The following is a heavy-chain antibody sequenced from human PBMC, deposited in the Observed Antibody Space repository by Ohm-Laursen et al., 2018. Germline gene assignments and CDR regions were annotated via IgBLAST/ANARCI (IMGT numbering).Heavy chain of an antibody. Sequence: SETLSLTCTVSGGSISSGGYYWSWIRHRPGKGLEWIGDIYNTGRTNYNPSLKSRLSISIALPRSQPTLKLNSMTAADTAMYFCARATLDCSGGNCRTDAFDLWGPGTMVTVSS. CDR2: IYNTGRT. J-gene: IGHJ3*01. V-gene: IGHV4-31*03. CDR1: GGSISSGGYY. D-gene: IGHD2-15*01. CDR3: ARATLDCSGGNCRTDAFDL.